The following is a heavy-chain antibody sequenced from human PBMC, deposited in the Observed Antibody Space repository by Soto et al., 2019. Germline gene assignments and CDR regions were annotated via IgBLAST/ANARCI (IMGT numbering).Heavy chain of an antibody. CDR1: GFTFSSYA. CDR2: FSIIGGST. J-gene: IGHJ4*02. D-gene: IGHD3-22*01. CDR3: VKDLTMIVVVSPVFDY. Sequence: TGGSLSLSCSASGFTFSSYAMHWVRQAPGKGLNYFSAFSIIGGSTYYAASVKCRFTISRDISKNTLYFQMSSLRVEDTAVYYCVKDLTMIVVVSPVFDYWGQGTLVTV. V-gene: IGHV3-64D*06.